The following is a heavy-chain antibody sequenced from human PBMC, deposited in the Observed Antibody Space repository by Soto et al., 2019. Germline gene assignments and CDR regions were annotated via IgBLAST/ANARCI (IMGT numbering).Heavy chain of an antibody. CDR1: VFPFSNAL. CDR2: IKSNTDGGPT. CDR3: STFGGSYQPPFDY. D-gene: IGHD1-26*01. Sequence: GESLTLFCAPSVFPFSNALMNCLRHAPDQGREWVGSIKSNTDGGPTDYAAPVKGRFTISRDDSKNTLYLQMNSLKTEDTAVYYCSTFGGSYQPPFDYWGQGTLVNVS. V-gene: IGHV3-15*07. J-gene: IGHJ4*02.